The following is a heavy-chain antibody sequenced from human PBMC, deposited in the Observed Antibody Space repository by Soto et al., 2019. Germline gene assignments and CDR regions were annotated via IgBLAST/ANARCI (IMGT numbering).Heavy chain of an antibody. V-gene: IGHV1-46*01. CDR2: IDPSGGST. J-gene: IGHJ6*02. CDR3: ARFRRAEYYGMDV. CDR1: GYTFTSYY. Sequence: QVQLVQSGAEVKKPGASVKVSCKASGYTFTSYYMHWVRQAPGQGLEWMGIIDPSGGSTSYAQKFQGRVTMTRDTSTSTVYMELSSMRSEDTAVYYCARFRRAEYYGMDVWGQGTTVTVSS.